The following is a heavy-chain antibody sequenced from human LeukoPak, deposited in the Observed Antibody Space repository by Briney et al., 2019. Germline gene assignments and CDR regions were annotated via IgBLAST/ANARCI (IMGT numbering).Heavy chain of an antibody. Sequence: SETLSLTCTVSGASISNYYRSWIRQTPEKGLEWMGHIHTSGESRYYPPLESRLTMSIDTSRNQLSLKLTSVTAADTAVYFCARLGSYHDFWGQGALVTVSS. V-gene: IGHV4-4*09. D-gene: IGHD1-26*01. J-gene: IGHJ4*02. CDR3: ARLGSYHDF. CDR2: IHTSGES. CDR1: GASISNYY.